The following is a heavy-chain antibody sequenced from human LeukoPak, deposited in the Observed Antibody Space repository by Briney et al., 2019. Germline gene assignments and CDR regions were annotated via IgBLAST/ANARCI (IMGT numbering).Heavy chain of an antibody. CDR3: AKTRQQLVRFYYYYYYMDV. CDR1: GFTFSSYG. V-gene: IGHV3-23*01. CDR2: ISGSGGST. J-gene: IGHJ6*03. D-gene: IGHD6-13*01. Sequence: GRSLRLSCAASGFTFSSYGMSWVRQAPGKGLEWVSAISGSGGSTYYADSVKGRFTISRDNSKNTLYLQMNSLRAEDTAVYYCAKTRQQLVRFYYYYYYMDVWGKGTTVTISS.